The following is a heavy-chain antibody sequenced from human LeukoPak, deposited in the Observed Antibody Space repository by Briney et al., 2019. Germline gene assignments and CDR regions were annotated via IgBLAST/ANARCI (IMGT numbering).Heavy chain of an antibody. Sequence: SETPSLTCAVYGGSFSGYYWSWIRQPPGKGLEWIVEVNHSGSTNYNPSLKSRVTISVDTSKNQFSLKLSSVTAADTAVYYCARGLDILTGYYSGHDAFDIWGQGTMVTVSS. J-gene: IGHJ3*02. CDR3: ARGLDILTGYYSGHDAFDI. V-gene: IGHV4-34*01. CDR2: VNHSGST. CDR1: GGSFSGYY. D-gene: IGHD3-9*01.